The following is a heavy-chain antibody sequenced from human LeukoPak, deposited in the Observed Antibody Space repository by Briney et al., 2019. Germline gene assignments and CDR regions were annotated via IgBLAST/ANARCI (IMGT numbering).Heavy chain of an antibody. Sequence: GASVKVSCKASGGTFSSYAIIWVRQAPGQGLEWMGRIIPILGIANYAQKFQGRVTITADKSTSTAYMELSSLRSEDTAVYYCARDTLADRNDYAFDIWGQGTMVTVSS. CDR1: GGTFSSYA. CDR2: IIPILGIA. J-gene: IGHJ3*02. CDR3: ARDTLADRNDYAFDI. V-gene: IGHV1-69*04. D-gene: IGHD1-1*01.